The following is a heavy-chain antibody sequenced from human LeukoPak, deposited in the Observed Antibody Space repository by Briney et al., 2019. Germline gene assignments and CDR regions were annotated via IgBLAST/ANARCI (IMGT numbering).Heavy chain of an antibody. CDR3: ARNGPNSYYYDSSGYYYSSD. D-gene: IGHD3-22*01. Sequence: SETLSLTCTVSGGSISSSSYYWGWIRQPPGKRLEWIWSIYYSGSTYYNPSLKSRVTISVDTSKNHFSLKLSSVTAADPAVSYRARNGPNSYYYDSSGYYYSSDWGQGTLVSVSS. CDR2: IYYSGST. V-gene: IGHV4-39*01. CDR1: GGSISSSSYY. J-gene: IGHJ4*02.